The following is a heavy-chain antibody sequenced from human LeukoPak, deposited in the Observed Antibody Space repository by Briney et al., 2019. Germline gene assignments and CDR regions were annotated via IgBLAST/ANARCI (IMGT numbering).Heavy chain of an antibody. J-gene: IGHJ4*02. CDR2: ISYDGSNK. V-gene: IGHV3-30-3*01. D-gene: IGHD6-19*01. Sequence: GGSLRLSCAASGFTFSSYAMHWVRQAPGKGLEWVAVISYDGSNKYYADSVKGRFTISRDNSKNTLYLQMNSLRAEDTAVYYCARLAVDGHYWGQGTLVTVSS. CDR3: ARLAVDGHY. CDR1: GFTFSSYA.